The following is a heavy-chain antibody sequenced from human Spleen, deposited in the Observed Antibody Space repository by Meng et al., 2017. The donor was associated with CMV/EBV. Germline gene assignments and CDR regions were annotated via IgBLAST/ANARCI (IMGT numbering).Heavy chain of an antibody. V-gene: IGHV3-23*01. CDR2: ISWNGGSV. D-gene: IGHD6-19*01. CDR1: GFTFSSYA. CDR3: AGFSEWLGSYYYYGMDV. Sequence: GESLKISCAASGFTFSSYAMRWVRQAPGKGLEWVSGISWNGGSVVYADSVKGRFTISRDNTKNSLYLQMNSLRAEDTAVYYCAGFSEWLGSYYYYGMDVWGQGTTVTVSS. J-gene: IGHJ6*02.